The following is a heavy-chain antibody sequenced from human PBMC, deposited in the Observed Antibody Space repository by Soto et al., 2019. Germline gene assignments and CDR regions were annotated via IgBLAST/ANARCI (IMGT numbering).Heavy chain of an antibody. CDR1: GGSFSGNC. J-gene: IGHJ4*02. CDR2: INHSGST. D-gene: IGHD6-13*01. Sequence: QVQLQQWGAGLLKPSETLSLTCAVYGGSFSGNCWSWIRQPPGKGLEWIGEINHSGSTNYNPSLKSRVTISVDTSKNQVPLKVSSVTAADTAVYYCASGRKVYSSSCYVDWGQGTLVTVSS. V-gene: IGHV4-34*01. CDR3: ASGRKVYSSSCYVD.